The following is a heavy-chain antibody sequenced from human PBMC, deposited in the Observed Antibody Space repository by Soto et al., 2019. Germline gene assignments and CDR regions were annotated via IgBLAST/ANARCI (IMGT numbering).Heavy chain of an antibody. CDR1: GYSFNSYW. D-gene: IGHD4-4*01. V-gene: IGHV5-51*01. CDR3: ERPHNNYAAD. Sequence: XEALKTSWKGSGYSFNSYWNGWVRQMPGKGLEWMGIIYPGDSDTRYSPSFQGQVTISADKSISTAYLQWSSRKASDTAMYYCERPHNNYAADWGQGTLVTVSS. CDR2: IYPGDSDT. J-gene: IGHJ4*02.